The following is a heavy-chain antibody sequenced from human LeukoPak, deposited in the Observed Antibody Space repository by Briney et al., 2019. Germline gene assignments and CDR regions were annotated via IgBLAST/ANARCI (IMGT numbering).Heavy chain of an antibody. CDR1: GFTLSSYW. V-gene: IGHV3-7*01. Sequence: GGSLRLSCAASGFTLSSYWMSWVRQAPGKGLEWVANIKQDGSEKYYVDSVKGRFTISRDNAKNSLYLQMNSLRAEDTAVYYCARERSSPNDAFDIWGQGTMVTVSS. J-gene: IGHJ3*02. CDR3: ARERSSPNDAFDI. D-gene: IGHD6-13*01. CDR2: IKQDGSEK.